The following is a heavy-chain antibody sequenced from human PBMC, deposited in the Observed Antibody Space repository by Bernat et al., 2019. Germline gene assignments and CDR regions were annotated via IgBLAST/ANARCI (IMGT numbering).Heavy chain of an antibody. CDR2: IYYSGST. V-gene: IGHV4-31*03. CDR3: ARDVREVFTMVRGVID. Sequence: QVQLQESGPGLVKPSQTLSLTCTVSGGSISSGGYYWSWIRQHPGKGLEWIGYIYYSGSTYYNPSLKSRVTISVDTSKNQLSLKLSSVTAADTAVYYCARDVREVFTMVRGVIDWGQGTLVTVSS. CDR1: GGSISSGGYY. D-gene: IGHD3-10*01. J-gene: IGHJ4*02.